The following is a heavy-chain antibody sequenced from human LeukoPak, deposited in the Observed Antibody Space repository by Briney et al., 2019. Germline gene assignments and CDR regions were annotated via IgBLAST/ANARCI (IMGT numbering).Heavy chain of an antibody. V-gene: IGHV4-30-4*01. CDR1: GGSISSGDYY. Sequence: DPSETLSLTCTVSGGSISSGDYYWSWIRQPPGKGLEWIGYIYYSGSTYYNPSLKSRVTISVDTSKNQFSLKLSSVTAADTAVYYCAGVGYSGYLGYYYYYYGMDVWGQGTTVTVSS. J-gene: IGHJ6*02. CDR2: IYYSGST. D-gene: IGHD5-12*01. CDR3: AGVGYSGYLGYYYYYYGMDV.